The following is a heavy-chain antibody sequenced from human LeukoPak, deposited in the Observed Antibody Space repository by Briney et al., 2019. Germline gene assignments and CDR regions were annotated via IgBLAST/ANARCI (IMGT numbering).Heavy chain of an antibody. CDR2: ISGSSTYI. J-gene: IGHJ4*02. CDR3: ARDPVVTAIDFDS. D-gene: IGHD2-21*02. Sequence: GGSLRLSCAAYGFTFSSYSMNWVRQAPGKGLEWVATISGSSTYIYYADSVKGRFTISRDNTKKSLYLQMNSLRVEDTAIYYCARDPVVTAIDFDSWGQGTLVTVSS. V-gene: IGHV3-21*01. CDR1: GFTFSSYS.